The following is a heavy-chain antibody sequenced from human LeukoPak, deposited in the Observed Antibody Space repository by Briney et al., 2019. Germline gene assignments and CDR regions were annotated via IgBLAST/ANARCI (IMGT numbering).Heavy chain of an antibody. CDR3: ARLRYYYDSSGYYYNWFDP. D-gene: IGHD3-22*01. J-gene: IGHJ5*02. CDR1: GYIFTSYW. CDR2: IDPSDSYT. Sequence: HGESLKISCKGSGYIFTSYWISWVRQMPGKGLEWMGRIDPSDSYTNYSPSFQGHVTISADKSISTAYLQWSSLKASDTAMYYCARLRYYYDSSGYYYNWFDPWGQGTLVTVSS. V-gene: IGHV5-10-1*01.